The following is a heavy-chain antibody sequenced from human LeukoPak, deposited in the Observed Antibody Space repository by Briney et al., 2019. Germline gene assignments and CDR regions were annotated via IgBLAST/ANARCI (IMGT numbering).Heavy chain of an antibody. CDR2: ISHCSGAT. CDR1: RSIFSHYY. D-gene: IGHD2-21*01. J-gene: IGHJ4*02. CDR3: VSWAGGNSVVASFDF. Sequence: ASVKVSCKASRSIFSHYYMHGVGQLPARGFDGMGWISHCSGATKIAPKLQGRVTLTRDISISTAYVGLTNLASGDTAVYYCVSWAGGNSVVASFDFWGQGTLVLVSS. V-gene: IGHV1-2*02.